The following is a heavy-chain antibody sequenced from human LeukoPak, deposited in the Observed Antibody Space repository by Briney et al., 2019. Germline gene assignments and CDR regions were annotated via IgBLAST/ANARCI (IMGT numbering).Heavy chain of an antibody. CDR3: ARLVVTPQNWFDP. V-gene: IGHV2-5*08. CDR2: IYWDDDK. Sequence: TLSLTCTVSGGSVSDYYWSWIRQPPGKALEWLALIYWDDDKRYSPSLKSRLTITKDTSKNQVVLTMTNMDPVDTATYYCARLVVTPQNWFDPWGQGTLVTVSS. CDR1: GGSVSDYYW. J-gene: IGHJ5*02. D-gene: IGHD2-21*02.